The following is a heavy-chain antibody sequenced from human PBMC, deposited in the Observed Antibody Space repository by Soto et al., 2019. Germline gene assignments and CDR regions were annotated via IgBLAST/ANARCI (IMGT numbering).Heavy chain of an antibody. J-gene: IGHJ3*02. V-gene: IGHV3-23*01. CDR3: AKGFRGIAARTGAFDI. CDR1: GFTFSSYA. CDR2: ISGSGGST. D-gene: IGHD6-6*01. Sequence: EVQLLESGGGLVQPGGSLRLSCAASGFTFSSYAMSWVRQAPGKGLEWVSAISGSGGSTYYADSVKGRFTISRDNSKNTLYLQMNSLRAEDTAVYYCAKGFRGIAARTGAFDIWGQGTMVTVSS.